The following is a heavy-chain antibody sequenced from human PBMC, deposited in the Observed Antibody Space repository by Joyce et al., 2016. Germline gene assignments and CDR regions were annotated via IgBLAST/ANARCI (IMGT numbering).Heavy chain of an antibody. V-gene: IGHV4-4*02. Sequence: QIQLQESGPGLVKPSETLSLTCAVSGGSIISHNWWTWVRQSPGKGLEWIGEIYHSGSTTFNPSLQSRVTMSIDKSKNQFSLKLSSVTAADSAIFYCAREENGDFDYWGQGILVTVSS. D-gene: IGHD2-8*01. CDR2: IYHSGST. J-gene: IGHJ4*02. CDR3: AREENGDFDY. CDR1: GGSIISHNW.